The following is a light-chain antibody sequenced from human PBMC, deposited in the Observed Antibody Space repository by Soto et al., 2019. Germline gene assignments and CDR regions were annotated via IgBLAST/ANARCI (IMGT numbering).Light chain of an antibody. V-gene: IGLV2-14*01. CDR3: SSYTSSSTYV. J-gene: IGLJ1*01. CDR2: EVS. CDR1: SSDVGGYNY. Sequence: QSVLTQPASGSGSPGQSITISCTGISSDVGGYNYVSWYQQHPGKAPKLMIYEVSNRPSGVSNRFSGSKSGNTASLTISGLEAEDEADYYCSSYTSSSTYVFGTGTKLTVL.